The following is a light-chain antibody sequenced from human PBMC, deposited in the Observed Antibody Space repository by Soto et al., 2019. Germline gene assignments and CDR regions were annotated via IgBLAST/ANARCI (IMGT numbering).Light chain of an antibody. V-gene: IGKV3-15*01. CDR3: QQYDDWPPYT. CDR2: GAS. CDR1: QSVSTN. J-gene: IGKJ2*01. Sequence: EIVMTQSPATLSVSPGERATLSCRASQSVSTNLAWYQQKPGQAPRLLIYGASTRANGIPVRFSGSGSGTEFTLTISSLQSEDFAIYYCQQYDDWPPYTFGQGTKLEIK.